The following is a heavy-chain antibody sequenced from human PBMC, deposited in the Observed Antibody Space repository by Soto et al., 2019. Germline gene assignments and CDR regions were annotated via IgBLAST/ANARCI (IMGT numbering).Heavy chain of an antibody. CDR2: VNPNRGDT. J-gene: IGHJ4*02. D-gene: IGHD1-1*01. V-gene: IGHV1-2*02. Sequence: QVQLVQSGAEVKKPGASVKVSCKASGYTFIAYYIHWVRQAPGQGLEWMGWVNPNRGDTSYAQKFQDRVTMTRDTSISTAYMELSRLSSDDTAVYYCAASDSITTTGDYWGQGTLVIVSS. CDR1: GYTFIAYY. CDR3: AASDSITTTGDY.